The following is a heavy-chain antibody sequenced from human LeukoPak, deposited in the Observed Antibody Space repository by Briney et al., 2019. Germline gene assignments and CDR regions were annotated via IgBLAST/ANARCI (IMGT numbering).Heavy chain of an antibody. J-gene: IGHJ6*04. V-gene: IGHV1-3*01. CDR3: ARDIVVVPAAPYGMDV. CDR2: INAVNGNT. D-gene: IGHD2-2*01. CDR1: GYTFTSYA. Sequence: GASVKVSCKASGYTFTSYAMHWVRQAPGQRLEWMGWINAVNGNTKYSQKFQGRVTITRDTSASTAYMELSSLRSEDTAVYYCARDIVVVPAAPYGMDVWGKGTTVTVSS.